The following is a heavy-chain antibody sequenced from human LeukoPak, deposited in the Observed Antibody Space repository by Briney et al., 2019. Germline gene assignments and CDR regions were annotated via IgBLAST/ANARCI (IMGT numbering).Heavy chain of an antibody. CDR2: IIPIFGTA. CDR1: GGTFSSYA. J-gene: IGHJ5*02. V-gene: IGHV1-69*05. D-gene: IGHD2-15*01. CDR3: ARAATELTDNNWFDP. Sequence: XVKVSCKASGGTFSSYAISWVRQAPGQGLEWMGGIIPIFGTANYAQKFQGRVTITTDESTRTAYMELSSLRSEDTAVYYCARAATELTDNNWFDPWGQGTLVTVSS.